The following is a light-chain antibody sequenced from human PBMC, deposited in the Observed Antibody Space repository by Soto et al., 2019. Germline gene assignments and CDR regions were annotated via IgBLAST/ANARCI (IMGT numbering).Light chain of an antibody. Sequence: DIELTQSPSTLSASVGDRVTITCRASKSISSYLSWYQQNPGKAPKLLIYAASSFQSGVPSRFSGSGSGTDFTLTISSVQPDDFATYYCLLTYSTPTFGPGTKVDIK. J-gene: IGKJ3*01. CDR2: AAS. CDR3: LLTYSTPT. CDR1: KSISSY. V-gene: IGKV1-39*01.